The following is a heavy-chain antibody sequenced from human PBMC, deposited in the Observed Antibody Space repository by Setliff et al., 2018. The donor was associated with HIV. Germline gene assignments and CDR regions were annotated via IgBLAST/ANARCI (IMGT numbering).Heavy chain of an antibody. V-gene: IGHV3-9*01. D-gene: IGHD3-10*01. CDR2: ISWNSGSI. CDR3: AKDKYYGSGSYYYMDV. Sequence: GGSLRLSCAASGFTFDDYAMHWVRQAPGKGLEWVSGISWNSGSIGYADSVKGRFTIYRDNAKNSLYLQMNSLRAEDTALYYCAKDKYYGSGSYYYMDVLGKGTTVTVSS. CDR1: GFTFDDYA. J-gene: IGHJ6*03.